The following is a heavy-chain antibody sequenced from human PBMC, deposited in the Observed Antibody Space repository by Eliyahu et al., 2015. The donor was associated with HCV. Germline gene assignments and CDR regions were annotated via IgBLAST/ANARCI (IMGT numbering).Heavy chain of an antibody. CDR1: GYTFTGYY. D-gene: IGHD2-2*01. CDR3: ARDGDVVVLAATRHCYYGMDV. CDR2: INPNSGGT. Sequence: QVQLVQSGAEVKKPGASVKVSCKASGYTFTGYYXXWGRQAPGQGLEWMGWINPNSGGTNYAQKFQGWVTMTRDTSISTAYMELSRLRSDDTAVYYCARDGDVVVLAATRHCYYGMDVWGQGTTVTVSS. V-gene: IGHV1-2*04. J-gene: IGHJ6*02.